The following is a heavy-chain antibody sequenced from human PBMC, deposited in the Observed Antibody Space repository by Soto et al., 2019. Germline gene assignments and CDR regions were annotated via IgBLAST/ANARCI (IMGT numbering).Heavy chain of an antibody. J-gene: IGHJ4*02. CDR3: ARSGDIVVVPAASVPFDY. Sequence: ASVKVSCKASGYTFASYGISWVRQAPGQGLEWMGWISAYNGNTNYAQKLQGRVTMTTDTSTSTAYMELRSLRSDDTAVYYRARSGDIVVVPAASVPFDYWGQGTLVTVSS. D-gene: IGHD2-2*01. CDR1: GYTFASYG. CDR2: ISAYNGNT. V-gene: IGHV1-18*01.